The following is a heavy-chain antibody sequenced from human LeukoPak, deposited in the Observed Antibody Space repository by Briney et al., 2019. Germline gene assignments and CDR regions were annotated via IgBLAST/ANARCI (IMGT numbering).Heavy chain of an antibody. CDR3: ARGEKDYSNLLYYFDY. V-gene: IGHV4-34*01. CDR1: GGSFSGYY. CDR2: INHSGST. D-gene: IGHD4-4*01. Sequence: TSETLSLTCAVYGGSFSGYYWSWIRQPPVKGLEWIGEINHSGSTNYNPSLKSRVTISLDTSKNQFSLKLSSVTAADTAVYYCARGEKDYSNLLYYFDYWGQGTLVTVSS. J-gene: IGHJ4*02.